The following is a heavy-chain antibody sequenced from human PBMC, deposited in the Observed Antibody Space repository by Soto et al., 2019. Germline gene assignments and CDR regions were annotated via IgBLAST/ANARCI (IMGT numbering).Heavy chain of an antibody. CDR1: GFTFSSYS. CDR3: AREHSSSGLNWFDP. Sequence: EVQLVESGGGLVQPGGSLRLSCAASGFTFSSYSMNWVRQAPGKGLEWVSYISSSSSTIYYADSVKGRFTISRDNAKNSLFLQMNSLRDEDTAVYNCAREHSSSGLNWFDPWGQGTLVTVSS. D-gene: IGHD6-6*01. V-gene: IGHV3-48*02. J-gene: IGHJ5*02. CDR2: ISSSSSTI.